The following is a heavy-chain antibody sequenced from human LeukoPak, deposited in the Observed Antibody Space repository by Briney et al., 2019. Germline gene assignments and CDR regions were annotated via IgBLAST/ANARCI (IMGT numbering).Heavy chain of an antibody. D-gene: IGHD7-27*01. CDR1: GFTFSDYA. V-gene: IGHV3-23*01. CDR2: VNGRGATT. Sequence: PGGSLRLSCAASGFASGFTFSDYAVGWVRQAPGKGPEWVASVNGRGATTYYADSVRGRFTISRDNSKNTGYLQMISLGADDTAVYFCAKAPATGEGYYFYYMDVWGKGTTVTVSS. CDR3: AKAPATGEGYYFYYMDV. J-gene: IGHJ6*03.